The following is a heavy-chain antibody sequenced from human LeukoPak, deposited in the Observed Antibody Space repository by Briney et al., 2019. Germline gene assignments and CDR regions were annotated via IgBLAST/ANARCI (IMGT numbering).Heavy chain of an antibody. CDR2: IYYSGTT. CDR1: GGSISRSSYY. CDR3: ARHPDYGGNFDS. Sequence: SETLSLTCTVSGGSISRSSYYWGWIRQPPGKGLEWIGSIYYSGTTNYNPSLKSRVTISVDTSKNQFSLKLSSVTAADTAVYYCARHPDYGGNFDSWGQGTLVTVSS. V-gene: IGHV4-39*01. J-gene: IGHJ4*02. D-gene: IGHD4-23*01.